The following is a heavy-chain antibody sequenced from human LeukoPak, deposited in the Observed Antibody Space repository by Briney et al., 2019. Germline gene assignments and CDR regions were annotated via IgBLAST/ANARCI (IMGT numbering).Heavy chain of an antibody. V-gene: IGHV3-23*01. J-gene: IGHJ4*02. CDR1: GFTFSSYA. Sequence: GGSLRLSCAASGFTFSSYAMSWVRQAPGKGLEWVSAISGSGGSTYYADSVKGRFTISRDNSRNTPYLQMNSLRAEDTAVYYCAKDRSELWRGLGLLDCWGQGTLVTVSS. CDR3: AKDRSELWRGLGLLDC. CDR2: ISGSGGST. D-gene: IGHD1-26*01.